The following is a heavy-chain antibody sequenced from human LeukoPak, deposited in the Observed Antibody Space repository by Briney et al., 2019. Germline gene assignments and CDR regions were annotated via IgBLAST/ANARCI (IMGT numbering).Heavy chain of an antibody. CDR1: GITVNTNY. J-gene: IGHJ6*03. Sequence: GGSLRLSCAASGITVNTNYMSWVRQAPGKGLEWVSIIYSGGATFYADSVKGRFTISRESSKNTLWLQMNSLRAEDTAVYYCAKGVGGSANYYYMDVWGKGTTVTVSS. CDR3: AKGVGGSANYYYMDV. CDR2: IYSGGAT. V-gene: IGHV3-66*01. D-gene: IGHD3-10*01.